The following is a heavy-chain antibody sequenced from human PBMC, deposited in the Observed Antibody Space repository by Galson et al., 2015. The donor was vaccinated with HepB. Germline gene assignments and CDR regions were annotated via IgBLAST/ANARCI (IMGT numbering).Heavy chain of an antibody. CDR2: TYFRSKWRI. J-gene: IGHJ6*02. V-gene: IGHV6-1*01. CDR3: AYGSDV. CDR1: GDSVTSNSAV. Sequence: CAISGDSVTSNSAVWNWIRQSPSRGLEWLGRTYFRSKWRIDYAMSVKSRITISADTSDNQFSLLLRSVTLEDTAVYYCAYGSDVWGPGTTVIVSS.